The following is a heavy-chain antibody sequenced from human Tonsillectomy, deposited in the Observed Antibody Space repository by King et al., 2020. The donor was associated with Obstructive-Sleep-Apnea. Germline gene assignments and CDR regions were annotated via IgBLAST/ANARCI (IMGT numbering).Heavy chain of an antibody. J-gene: IGHJ4*02. D-gene: IGHD5-18*01. CDR3: ARGDRGFSYGPVYYFDY. Sequence: VQLVQSGAEARKPGESLKISCKGSGYSFANYWIGWVRQMPGKGLEFMGIIYPGDSDTRYRPSFQGQVTISADKSISTAYLQWSSLKASDTAMYYCARGDRGFSYGPVYYFDYWGQGTLVTVSS. CDR1: GYSFANYW. V-gene: IGHV5-51*01. CDR2: IYPGDSDT.